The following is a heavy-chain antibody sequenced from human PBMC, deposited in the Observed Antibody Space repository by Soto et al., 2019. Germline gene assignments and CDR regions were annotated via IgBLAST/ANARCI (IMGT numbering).Heavy chain of an antibody. Sequence: GGSLRLSCAASGFTFSSYWMHWVRQAPGKGLVWVSRMNEDGGTTDYADSVKGRFTISRDNAKNTLYLQMNSLRVEDTAVYYCASDLSGRADVWGQGTTVTVSS. CDR2: MNEDGGTT. CDR1: GFTFSSYW. D-gene: IGHD3-10*01. CDR3: ASDLSGRADV. V-gene: IGHV3-74*01. J-gene: IGHJ6*02.